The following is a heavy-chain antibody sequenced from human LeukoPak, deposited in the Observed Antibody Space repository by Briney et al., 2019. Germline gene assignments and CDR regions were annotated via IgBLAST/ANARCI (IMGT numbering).Heavy chain of an antibody. CDR3: ARGVPAAIFDY. CDR2: IYYSGST. D-gene: IGHD2-2*01. CDR1: GGSISSGDYY. V-gene: IGHV4-30-4*01. Sequence: SQTLSLTCTVSGGSISSGDYYWSWIRQPPGRGLEWIGYIYYSGSTYYNPSLKSRVTIPVDTSKNQFSLKLSSVTAADTAVYYCARGVPAAIFDYWGQGTLVTVSS. J-gene: IGHJ4*02.